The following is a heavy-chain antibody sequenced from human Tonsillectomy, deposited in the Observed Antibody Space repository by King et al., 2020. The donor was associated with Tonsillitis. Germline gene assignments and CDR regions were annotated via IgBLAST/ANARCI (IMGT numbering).Heavy chain of an antibody. V-gene: IGHV6-1*01. J-gene: IGHJ6*01. CDR3: VRDELELRNNYYYYYGRDV. CDR2: TYYRSKWYN. Sequence: VQLQQSGPGLVKPSQTLSLTCAISGDSVSRNSAAWNWIRQSPSRGLEWLGRTYYRSKWYNDYSISVKGRIPINPDTSKNQFSLQLKSVTPEDTAVYYCVRDELELRNNYYYYYGRDVWGQGTTVTVSS. CDR1: GDSVSRNSAA. D-gene: IGHD1-7*01.